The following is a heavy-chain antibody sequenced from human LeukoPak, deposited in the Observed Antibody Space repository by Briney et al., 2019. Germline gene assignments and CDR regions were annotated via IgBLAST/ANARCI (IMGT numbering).Heavy chain of an antibody. J-gene: IGHJ6*02. CDR2: IIPILGIA. CDR3: ARGDRKYQLLYLSYYGMDV. D-gene: IGHD2-2*02. CDR1: GGTFSSYA. V-gene: IGHV1-69*04. Sequence: GSSMKVSCKASGGTFSSYAISWVRQAPGQGLEWMGRIIPILGIANYAQKFQGRVTITADKSTSTAYMELSSLRSEDTAVYYCARGDRKYQLLYLSYYGMDVWGQGTTVTVSS.